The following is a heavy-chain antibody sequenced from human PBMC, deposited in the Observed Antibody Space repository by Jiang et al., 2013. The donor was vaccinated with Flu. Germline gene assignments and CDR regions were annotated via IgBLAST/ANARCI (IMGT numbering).Heavy chain of an antibody. D-gene: IGHD3-9*01. V-gene: IGHV3-30*04. CDR1: GFTFSSYA. J-gene: IGHJ4*02. Sequence: VQLVESGGGVVQPGRSLRLSCAASGFTFSSYAMHWVRQAPGKGLEWVAVISYDGSNKYYADSVKGRFTISRDNSKNTLYLQMNSLRAEDTAVYYCARIERYDGYFDYWGQGTLVTVSS. CDR2: ISYDGSNK. CDR3: ARIERYDGYFDY.